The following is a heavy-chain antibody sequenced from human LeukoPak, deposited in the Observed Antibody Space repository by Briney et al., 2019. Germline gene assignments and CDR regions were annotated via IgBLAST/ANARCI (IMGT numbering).Heavy chain of an antibody. CDR3: ARDRGTRGYSYGPYFDY. J-gene: IGHJ4*02. Sequence: ASVKVSCKASGYTFTGYYMHWVRQAPGQGLEWMGWINPNSGGTNYAQKFQGRVTMTRDTSISTAYMELSRLRSDDTAVYYCARDRGTRGYSYGPYFDYWGQGTLVTVSS. CDR2: INPNSGGT. CDR1: GYTFTGYY. D-gene: IGHD5-18*01. V-gene: IGHV1-2*02.